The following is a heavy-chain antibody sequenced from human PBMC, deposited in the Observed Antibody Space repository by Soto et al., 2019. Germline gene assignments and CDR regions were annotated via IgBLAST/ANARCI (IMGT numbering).Heavy chain of an antibody. CDR1: GGTFSSHA. CDR3: ASPTLLYYYGMDV. CDR2: IIPIFGTA. V-gene: IGHV1-69*13. J-gene: IGHJ6*02. Sequence: SVKVSCKASGGTFSSHAISWVRQAPGQGLEWMGGIIPIFGTANYAQKFQGRVTITADESTSTAYMELSSLRSEDTAVYYCASPTLLYYYGMDVWGQGTTVTVSS.